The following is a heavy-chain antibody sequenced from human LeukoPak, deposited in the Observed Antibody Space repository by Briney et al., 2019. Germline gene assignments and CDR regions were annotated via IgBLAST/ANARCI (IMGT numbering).Heavy chain of an antibody. Sequence: PGGSLRLSCAASGFTFSSYGMHWVRQAPGKGLEWVAVIWYDGSNKYYADSVKGRFTISRDNSKNTLYLQMNSLRAEDTAVYYCAREAYCSSTSCFDYWGQGTLVTVPS. V-gene: IGHV3-33*01. D-gene: IGHD2-2*01. CDR3: AREAYCSSTSCFDY. J-gene: IGHJ4*02. CDR1: GFTFSSYG. CDR2: IWYDGSNK.